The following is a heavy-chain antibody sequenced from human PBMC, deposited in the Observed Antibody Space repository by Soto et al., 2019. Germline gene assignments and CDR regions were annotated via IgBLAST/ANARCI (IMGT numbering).Heavy chain of an antibody. V-gene: IGHV3-30*18. J-gene: IGHJ5*02. CDR2: ISYDGSNK. CDR3: AKEMATISSWFDP. CDR1: GFTFSSYG. D-gene: IGHD5-12*01. Sequence: QVQLVESGGGVVQPGRSLRLSCAASGFTFSSYGMHWVRQAPGKGLEWVAVISYDGSNKYYADSVKGRVTISRDNSNNPLYLQMNSLRAEDTAVYYCAKEMATISSWFDPWGQGTLVTVSS.